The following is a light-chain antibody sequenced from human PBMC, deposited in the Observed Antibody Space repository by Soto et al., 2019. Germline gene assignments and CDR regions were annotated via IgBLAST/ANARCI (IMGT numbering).Light chain of an antibody. V-gene: IGKV3-11*01. CDR2: DAS. CDR1: QSVSSY. J-gene: IGKJ4*01. Sequence: EIVLTQSPATLSLSPGERATLSCRASQSVSSYLAWYQHKPGQAPRLLIYDASNRATGIPARFSGSGSGTDFTLTISSLEPEDFAVYYCQQYGSFVTFGGGTKVDIK. CDR3: QQYGSFVT.